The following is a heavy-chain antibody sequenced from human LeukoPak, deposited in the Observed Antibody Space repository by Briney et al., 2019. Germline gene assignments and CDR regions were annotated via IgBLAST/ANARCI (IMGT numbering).Heavy chain of an antibody. Sequence: ASVKVSCKASGYTFTSYAMHWVRQAPGQRLEWMGWINAGNGNTKYSQKFQGRVTITRDTSASTAYMELSSLRSEDTAVYYCAAAYYYDSSGYPGIDAFDIWGQGTMVTVSS. D-gene: IGHD3-22*01. CDR2: INAGNGNT. J-gene: IGHJ3*02. V-gene: IGHV1-3*01. CDR1: GYTFTSYA. CDR3: AAAYYYDSSGYPGIDAFDI.